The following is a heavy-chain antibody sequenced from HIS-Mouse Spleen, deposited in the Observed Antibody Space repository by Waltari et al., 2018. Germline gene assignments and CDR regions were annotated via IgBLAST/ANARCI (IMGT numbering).Heavy chain of an antibody. CDR1: GGSISSSSYY. Sequence: QLQLQESGPGLVKPSETLSLTCTVSGGSISSSSYYWGWIRQPPGKGLEWIGRFYYSGRPYYNPSLKSQVTISVDTSKNQFSLKRSSVTAADTAVYYCAREIPYSSSWYDWYFDLWGRGTLVTVSS. V-gene: IGHV4-39*07. CDR3: AREIPYSSSWYDWYFDL. J-gene: IGHJ2*01. D-gene: IGHD6-13*01. CDR2: FYYSGRP.